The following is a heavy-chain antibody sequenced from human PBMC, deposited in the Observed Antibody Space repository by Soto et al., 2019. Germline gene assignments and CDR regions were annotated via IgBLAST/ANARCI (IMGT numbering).Heavy chain of an antibody. J-gene: IGHJ6*02. CDR3: ARNRRQLLIPHYYYYYGMDV. CDR1: GGTFSSYA. V-gene: IGHV1-69*13. CDR2: IIPIFGTA. D-gene: IGHD2-2*01. Sequence: ASVKVSCKASGGTFSSYAISWVRQAPGQGLELMGGIIPIFGTANYAQKFQGRVTITADESTSTAYMELSSLRSEDTAVYYCARNRRQLLIPHYYYYYGMDVWGQGTTVIVYS.